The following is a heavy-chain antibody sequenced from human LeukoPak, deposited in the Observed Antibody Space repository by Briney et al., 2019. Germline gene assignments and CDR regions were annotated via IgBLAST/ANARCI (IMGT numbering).Heavy chain of an antibody. D-gene: IGHD3-22*01. CDR3: ARTWHYDSSDYFPFDN. J-gene: IGHJ4*02. V-gene: IGHV4-59*08. CDR2: ISYTGST. CDR1: GGSIIGYD. Sequence: SETLSLTCTVSGGSIIGYDWSWIRQPPGKGLEWIGYISYTGSTKFSPSLKSRLAMSVDTSSNQFSLHLSSVTAADTAVYYCARTWHYDSSDYFPFDNWGRGTLVTVSS.